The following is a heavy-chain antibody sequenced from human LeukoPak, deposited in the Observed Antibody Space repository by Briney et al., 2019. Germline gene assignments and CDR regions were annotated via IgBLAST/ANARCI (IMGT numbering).Heavy chain of an antibody. V-gene: IGHV3-11*01. D-gene: IGHD2-15*01. CDR1: GFTFSDYY. CDR3: ARDRVVVATTTPPYWYFDL. J-gene: IGHJ2*01. Sequence: GGSLRLSCAASGFTFSDYYMSWIHQAPGKGLEWVSYISSSGNTIYYADSVKGRFTISRDNAKNSLFLHMNSLRVEDTALYYCARDRVVVATTTPPYWYFDLWGRGTRVTVSS. CDR2: ISSSGNTI.